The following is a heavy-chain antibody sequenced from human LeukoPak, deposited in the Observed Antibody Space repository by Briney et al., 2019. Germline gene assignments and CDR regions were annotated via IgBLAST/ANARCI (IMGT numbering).Heavy chain of an antibody. J-gene: IGHJ5*02. CDR2: MNPNSGNT. CDR3: ARVGVVPWFDP. V-gene: IGHV1-8*02. CDR1: GYTFTSYY. D-gene: IGHD2-15*01. Sequence: ASVKVSCKASGYTFTSYYMYWVRQAPGQGLEWMGWMNPNSGNTGYAQKFQGRVTMTRNTSISTAYMELSSLRSEDTAVYYCARVGVVPWFDPWGQGTLVTVSS.